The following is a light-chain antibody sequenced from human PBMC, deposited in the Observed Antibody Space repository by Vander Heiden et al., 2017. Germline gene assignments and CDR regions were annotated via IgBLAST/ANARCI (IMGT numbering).Light chain of an antibody. V-gene: IGKV3-15*01. CDR3: QQYDKSST. CDR1: QSVTTS. J-gene: IGKJ1*01. CDR2: ASS. Sequence: EIVMTQSPATLSVSPGERVTLSCRASQSVTTSLAWYQQRPGQAPRLLIYASSTRDTGIPARFSGSGSGTEFTLTINSLQPEDFAVYFCQQYDKSSTFGQGTKV.